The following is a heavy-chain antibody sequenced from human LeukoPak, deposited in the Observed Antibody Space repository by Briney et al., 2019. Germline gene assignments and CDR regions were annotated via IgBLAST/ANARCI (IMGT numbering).Heavy chain of an antibody. CDR3: TRAPYSSTWSSYYSDY. J-gene: IGHJ4*02. CDR2: IRNKAYGETT. D-gene: IGHD6-13*01. V-gene: IGHV3-49*04. CDR1: GFTFGEYA. Sequence: PGRSLRLSCTTSGFTFGEYAVSWVRQAPGKGLEWVGFIRNKAYGETTEYAASVKGRFTISRDGSKSIAYLQMNSLKAEDTAMYYCTRAPYSSTWSSYYSDYWGQGTLVTVSS.